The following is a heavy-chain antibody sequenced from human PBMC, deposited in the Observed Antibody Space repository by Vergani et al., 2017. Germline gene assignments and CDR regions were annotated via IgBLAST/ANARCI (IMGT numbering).Heavy chain of an antibody. CDR3: ARPLAFGYGGSTSCPTVFY. V-gene: IGHV5-51*01. D-gene: IGHD2-2*01. Sequence: EVQLVQSGAEVKKPGESLKISCKGSGYSFTSYWIGWVRQMPGKGLEWMGIIYPGDSGTRYSPSFQGQVTISADKSISTAYLQWSSLKASDTAMYYCARPLAFGYGGSTSCPTVFYGGQGTLVTVSS. CDR2: IYPGDSGT. J-gene: IGHJ4*02. CDR1: GYSFTSYW.